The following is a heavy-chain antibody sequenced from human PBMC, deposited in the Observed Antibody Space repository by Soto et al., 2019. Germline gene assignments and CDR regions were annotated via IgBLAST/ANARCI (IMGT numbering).Heavy chain of an antibody. CDR2: INAGNGNT. Sequence: EASVKVSCKASGYTFTSYAMHWVRQAPGQRLEWMGWINAGNGNTKYSQKFQGRVTITRDTSASTAYMELSSLRSEDTAVYYCAILNLGYYYDSSGYYPLWGQGPLVTVSS. J-gene: IGHJ4*02. D-gene: IGHD3-22*01. CDR1: GYTFTSYA. CDR3: AILNLGYYYDSSGYYPL. V-gene: IGHV1-3*01.